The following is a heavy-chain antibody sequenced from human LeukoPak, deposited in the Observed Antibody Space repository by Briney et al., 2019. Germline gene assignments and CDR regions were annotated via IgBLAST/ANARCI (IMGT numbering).Heavy chain of an antibody. CDR2: IYTSGST. CDR3: ARKAAAGIPPLYNWFDP. V-gene: IGHV4-61*02. D-gene: IGHD6-13*01. CDR1: GGSISSGSYY. J-gene: IGHJ5*02. Sequence: SETLSLTCTVSGGSISSGSYYWSWIRQPAGKGLEWIGRIYTSGSTNYNPALKSRVTISVDTSKNQFSLKLTSVTPADTAVYYCARKAAAGIPPLYNWFDPWGQETLVTVSA.